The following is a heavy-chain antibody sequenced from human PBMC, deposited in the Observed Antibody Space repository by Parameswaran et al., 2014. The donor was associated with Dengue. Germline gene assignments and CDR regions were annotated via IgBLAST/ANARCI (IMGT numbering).Heavy chain of an antibody. D-gene: IGHD2-15*01. J-gene: IGHJ4*02. CDR3: ASYCSGGSCYHY. CDR2: IYHSGST. Sequence: WIRQPPGKGLEWIGEIYHSGSTNYNPSLKSRVTISVDKSKNQFSLKLSSVTAADTAVYYCASYCSGGSCYHYWGQGTPVTVSS. V-gene: IGHV4-4*02.